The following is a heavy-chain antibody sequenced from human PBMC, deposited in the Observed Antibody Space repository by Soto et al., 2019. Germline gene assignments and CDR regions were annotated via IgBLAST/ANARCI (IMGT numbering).Heavy chain of an antibody. Sequence: EVQLMESGGGLVQPGGSLRLSCASSGFTLSMSAVNWVRQAPGKGLEWVSYISDSGDRTYYADSVKGRFTISRDRSKNTVSLQMDSLRAEDTAVYYCAKDRGIIVKAGDAFDLWGQGTKVTVSS. CDR1: GFTLSMSA. V-gene: IGHV3-23*01. J-gene: IGHJ3*01. CDR2: ISDSGDRT. CDR3: AKDRGIIVKAGDAFDL. D-gene: IGHD3-16*02.